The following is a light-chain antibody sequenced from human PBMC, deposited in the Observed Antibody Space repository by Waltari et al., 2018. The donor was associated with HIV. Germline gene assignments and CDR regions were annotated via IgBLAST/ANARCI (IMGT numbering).Light chain of an antibody. CDR3: QQYSYWPRYT. CDR2: AAS. J-gene: IGKJ2*01. Sequence: EIVMTQSPATLSVSPGETATLSCRASQSVRHNLAWYQQKPGQPPRLVIYAASSRAAGMPGRCSGSGSGTEFTLTITSLQSGDFGVYYCQQYSYWPRYTFGGGTTLEIK. V-gene: IGKV3-15*01. CDR1: QSVRHN.